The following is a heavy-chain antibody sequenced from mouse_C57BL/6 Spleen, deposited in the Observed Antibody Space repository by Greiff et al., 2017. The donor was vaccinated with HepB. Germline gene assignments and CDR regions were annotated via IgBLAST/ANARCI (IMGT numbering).Heavy chain of an antibody. V-gene: IGHV6-6*01. J-gene: IGHJ2*01. CDR1: GFTFSDAW. CDR2: IRNKANNHAT. CDR3: TRQWEGRYYFDY. Sequence: EVMLVESGGGLVQPGGSMKLSCAASGFTFSDAWMDWVRQSPEKGLEWVAEIRNKANNHATYYAESVKGRFTSSRDDSKSSVYLQMNSLRAEDTGIYYCTRQWEGRYYFDYWGQGTTLTVSS. D-gene: IGHD1-3*01.